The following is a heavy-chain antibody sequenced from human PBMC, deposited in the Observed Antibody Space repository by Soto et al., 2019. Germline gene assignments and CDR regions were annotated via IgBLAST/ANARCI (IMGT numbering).Heavy chain of an antibody. D-gene: IGHD4-17*01. J-gene: IGHJ1*01. CDR3: ARGGGVVDYCGTAYFQH. CDR1: GGTFSSYT. Sequence: QVQLVQSGAEVKKPGSSVKVSCKASGGTFSSYTISWVRQAPGQGLEWMGRIIPILGIANYAQKFQGRVTITADKSTSTAYMELSSRRSEDTAVYYCARGGGVVDYCGTAYFQHWGQGTLVTVSS. CDR2: IIPILGIA. V-gene: IGHV1-69*02.